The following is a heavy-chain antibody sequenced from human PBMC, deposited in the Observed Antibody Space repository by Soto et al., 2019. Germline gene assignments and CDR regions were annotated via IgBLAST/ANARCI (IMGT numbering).Heavy chain of an antibody. CDR1: GFTSSDYY. Sequence: QVQLVESGGGLVKPGWSLRLTCAASGFTSSDYYMSWIRQAPGKGLEWISYISNSGVTIHYADSVRGRFTIARDNAKNSLHLQMNSLRDDDSAIYYCARQLGGSGWYSDAFDIWGQGTVVAVSS. V-gene: IGHV3-11*01. CDR2: ISNSGVTI. CDR3: ARQLGGSGWYSDAFDI. J-gene: IGHJ3*02. D-gene: IGHD6-19*01.